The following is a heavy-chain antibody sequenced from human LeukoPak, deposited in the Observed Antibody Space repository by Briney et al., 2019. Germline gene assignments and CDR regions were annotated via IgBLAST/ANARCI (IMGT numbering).Heavy chain of an antibody. V-gene: IGHV3-43*02. J-gene: IGHJ4*02. D-gene: IGHD1-26*01. CDR1: GFTFDDYA. CDR2: ISGDGGST. CDR3: AKDNSRYYFDY. Sequence: GGSLRLSCAASGFTFDDYAMHWVRQGPGKGLEWASLISGDGGSTYYAGSVKGRFTISRDNSKNSLFLQMNSLRTEDTALYYCAKDNSRYYFDYWGQGTLVTVSS.